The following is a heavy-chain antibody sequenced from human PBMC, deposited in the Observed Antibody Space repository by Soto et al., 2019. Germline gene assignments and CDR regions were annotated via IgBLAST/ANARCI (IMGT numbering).Heavy chain of an antibody. V-gene: IGHV1-18*01. Sequence: VKVSCKASGYTFTSYGISWVRQAPGQGLEWMGWISAYNGNTNYAQKLQGRVTMTTDTSTSTAYMELRSLRSDDTAVYYCARPYSSGWYGPNWFDPWGQGTLVTVSS. CDR1: GYTFTSYG. J-gene: IGHJ5*02. CDR3: ARPYSSGWYGPNWFDP. D-gene: IGHD6-19*01. CDR2: ISAYNGNT.